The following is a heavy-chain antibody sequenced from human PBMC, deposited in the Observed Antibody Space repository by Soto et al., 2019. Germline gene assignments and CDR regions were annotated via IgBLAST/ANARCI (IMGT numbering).Heavy chain of an antibody. J-gene: IGHJ3*02. CDR1: GFTFSSYW. D-gene: IGHD6-13*01. Sequence: EVQLVESGGGLVQPGGSLRLSCAASGFTFSSYWMYWVRQAPGKGLEWVSHMNNDASYTIYAESVKGRFTFSRDNAKNTLYLQMNSLRAEDTAVYYCVRGGYMHACDIWGEGTMVTVSS. CDR2: MNNDASYT. CDR3: VRGGYMHACDI. V-gene: IGHV3-74*01.